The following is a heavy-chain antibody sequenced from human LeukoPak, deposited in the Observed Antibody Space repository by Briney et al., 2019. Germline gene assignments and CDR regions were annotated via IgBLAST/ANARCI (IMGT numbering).Heavy chain of an antibody. CDR1: GGTFSSYA. CDR3: ARHYYDSSGYYRGYFDY. CDR2: IIPIFGTA. J-gene: IGHJ4*02. D-gene: IGHD3-22*01. Sequence: SVKVSCKASGGTFSSYAISWVRQAPGQGLEWMGGIIPIFGTANYAQKFQGRVTITTDESTSTAYMEVSSLRSEDTAVYYCARHYYDSSGYYRGYFDYWGQGTLVTVSS. V-gene: IGHV1-69*05.